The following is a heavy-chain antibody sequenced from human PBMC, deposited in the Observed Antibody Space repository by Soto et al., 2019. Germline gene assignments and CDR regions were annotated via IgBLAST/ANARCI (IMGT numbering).Heavy chain of an antibody. Sequence: SLTCAVYGGSFSGYYWSWIRQPPGKGLEWIGEINHSGSTNYNPSLKSRVTISVDTSKNQFSLKLSSVTAADTAVYYCARAAPRYCSGGSCYSGRDYWDQGTLVTVS. CDR1: GGSFSGYY. D-gene: IGHD2-15*01. CDR3: ARAAPRYCSGGSCYSGRDY. V-gene: IGHV4-34*01. CDR2: INHSGST. J-gene: IGHJ4*02.